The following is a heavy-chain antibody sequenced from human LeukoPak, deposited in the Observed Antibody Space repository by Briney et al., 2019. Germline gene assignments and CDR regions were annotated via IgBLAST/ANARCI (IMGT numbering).Heavy chain of an antibody. V-gene: IGHV3-74*01. CDR3: ATYLTLDST. CDR2: INSDGNII. CDR1: GFDFSTFW. Sequence: GGSLRLSCAASGFDFSTFWMHWVRQAPGKGLVWVARINSDGNIISYADSVKGRFTISRDNAKNTLYLQMSSLRAEDTAVYYCATYLTLDSTWGQGTLVSVSS. D-gene: IGHD6-13*01. J-gene: IGHJ5*02.